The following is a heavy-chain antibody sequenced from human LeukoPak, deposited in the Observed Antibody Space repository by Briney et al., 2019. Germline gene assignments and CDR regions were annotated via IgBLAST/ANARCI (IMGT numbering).Heavy chain of an antibody. CDR3: APQRGGLTRFDY. D-gene: IGHD3-16*01. J-gene: IGHJ4*02. Sequence: SETLSLTCTVSGGSISSSTYYWGWLRQPPGKGLEWIGSIYYSGSTYYNPSLKSRVTISVDTSKNQFSLKLTSVTAADTAGYYCAPQRGGLTRFDYWRQGTLVTVPS. CDR2: IYYSGST. CDR1: GGSISSSTYY. V-gene: IGHV4-39*01.